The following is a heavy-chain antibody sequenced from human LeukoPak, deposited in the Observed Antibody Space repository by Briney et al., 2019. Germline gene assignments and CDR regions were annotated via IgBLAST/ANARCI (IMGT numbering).Heavy chain of an antibody. Sequence: SETLSLTCTVSGGSISSSSYYWGWIRQPPGKGLEWIGSIYYSGSTNYNPSLKSRVTISVDTSKNQFSLKLSSVTAADTAVYHCARDSLYYDILTGARPLNWFDPWGQGTLVTVSS. CDR1: GGSISSSSYY. D-gene: IGHD3-9*01. CDR3: ARDSLYYDILTGARPLNWFDP. V-gene: IGHV4-39*07. J-gene: IGHJ5*02. CDR2: IYYSGST.